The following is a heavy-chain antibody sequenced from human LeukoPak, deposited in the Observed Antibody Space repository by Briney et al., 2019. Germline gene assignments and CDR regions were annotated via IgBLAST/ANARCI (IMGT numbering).Heavy chain of an antibody. D-gene: IGHD6-19*01. CDR1: GYSFTSYW. CDR3: ARHAAVAGLDAFDI. CDR2: IYPGDSDT. V-gene: IGHV5-51*01. Sequence: GESLKISCKGSGYSFTSYWIGWVRQMSGKGLEWMWIIYPGDSDTRYSPSFQGQVTISADKSISTAYLQWSSLKASDTAMYYCARHAAVAGLDAFDIWGQGTMVTVSS. J-gene: IGHJ3*02.